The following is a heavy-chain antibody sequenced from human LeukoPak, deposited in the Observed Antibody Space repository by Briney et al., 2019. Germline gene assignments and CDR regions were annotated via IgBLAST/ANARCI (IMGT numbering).Heavy chain of an antibody. CDR3: AKVRVEMATTTDTAPHGAFDI. V-gene: IGHV3-23*01. CDR1: GFTFSSYA. D-gene: IGHD5-24*01. J-gene: IGHJ3*02. Sequence: PGGSLRLSCAASGFTFSSYAMSWVRQAPGKGLEWVSAISGSGGSTYYADSVKGRFTISRDNSKNTLYLQMNSLRAEDTAVYYCAKVRVEMATTTDTAPHGAFDIWGQGTMVTVSS. CDR2: ISGSGGST.